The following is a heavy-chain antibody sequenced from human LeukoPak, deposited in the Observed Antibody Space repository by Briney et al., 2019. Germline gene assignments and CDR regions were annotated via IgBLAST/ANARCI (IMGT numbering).Heavy chain of an antibody. D-gene: IGHD3-3*01. CDR2: MSNSGSYI. V-gene: IGHV3-21*01. Sequence: GGALRLSCAASGFTFSSYSMNWFRQAPGKGREWVSSMSNSGSYIYYAESVQGRFTISRDNAKNSLYLQMNSLRAEDTAVYYCARDPWGTIFGVVIYDNWFNPWGQGTLVTVSS. CDR3: ARDPWGTIFGVVIYDNWFNP. J-gene: IGHJ5*02. CDR1: GFTFSSYS.